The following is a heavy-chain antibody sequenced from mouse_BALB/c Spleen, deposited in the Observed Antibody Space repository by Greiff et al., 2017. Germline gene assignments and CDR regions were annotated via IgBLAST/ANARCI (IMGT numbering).Heavy chain of an antibody. V-gene: IGHV5-6-5*01. CDR2: ISSGGST. Sequence: EVHLVESGGGLVKPGGSLKLSCAASGFTFSSYAMSWVRQTPEKRLEWVASISSGGSTYYPDSVKGRFTISRDNARNILYLQMSSLRSEDTAMYYCARGYGSLYYAMDYWGQGTSVTVSS. CDR1: GFTFSSYA. J-gene: IGHJ4*01. CDR3: ARGYGSLYYAMDY. D-gene: IGHD1-1*01.